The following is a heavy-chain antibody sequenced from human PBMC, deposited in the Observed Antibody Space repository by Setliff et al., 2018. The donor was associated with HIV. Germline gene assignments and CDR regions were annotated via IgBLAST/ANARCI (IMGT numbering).Heavy chain of an antibody. D-gene: IGHD4-4*01. CDR3: THIYRNHTGAPDTRHSYYYYMGA. J-gene: IGHJ6*03. V-gene: IGHV3-72*01. Sequence: PGGSLRLSCAASGFTFNAHCMDWVRQAPGKGLEWVARSRNRANSYSTEYAASVKGRFTISRDESESSLYLQMDSLKSDDTAVYYCTHIYRNHTGAPDTRHSYYYYMGAWGTGTTVTVSS. CDR1: GFTFNAHC. CDR2: SRNRANSYST.